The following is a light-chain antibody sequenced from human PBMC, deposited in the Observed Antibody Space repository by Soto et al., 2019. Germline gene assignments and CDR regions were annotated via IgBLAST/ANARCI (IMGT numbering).Light chain of an antibody. J-gene: IGKJ1*01. V-gene: IGKV3-20*01. Sequence: EIVLTQSPGTLSLSPGERATLSCRASQSVSSSYLAWYQQKPGQAPRLLIYGASSRATGIPDRFSGSGSGXXXXXXXXXXEPEDFAVYYCQQYGSSPTTFGQGTKVEIK. CDR3: QQYGSSPTT. CDR1: QSVSSSY. CDR2: GAS.